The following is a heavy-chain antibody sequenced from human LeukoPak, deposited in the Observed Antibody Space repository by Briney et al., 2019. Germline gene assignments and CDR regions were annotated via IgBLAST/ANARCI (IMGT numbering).Heavy chain of an antibody. Sequence: GGSLRLSCAASGFTFSTYGMHWVRQAPGKGLEWVAVIWYDGSIKYYADSVKGRFTISRDNSKNTLYLQMNSLRAEDTAVYYCARAVGPFDIWGQGTIDIVSS. CDR2: IWYDGSIK. J-gene: IGHJ3*02. CDR1: GFTFSTYG. CDR3: ARAVGPFDI. V-gene: IGHV3-33*01. D-gene: IGHD3-16*01.